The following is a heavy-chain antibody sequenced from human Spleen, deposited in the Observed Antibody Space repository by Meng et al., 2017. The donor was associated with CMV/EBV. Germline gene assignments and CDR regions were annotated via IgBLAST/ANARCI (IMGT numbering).Heavy chain of an antibody. CDR3: AIVEMATTANDY. D-gene: IGHD5-24*01. CDR2: INHSGST. CDR1: GDSFNNYF. J-gene: IGHJ4*02. V-gene: IGHV4-34*01. Sequence: TCAVYGDSFNNYFCNWIRQPPGKGLEWIGEINHSGSTNYNPSLKSRVTVSIDTSKNQFSLKLSSVTAADTAMYYCAIVEMATTANDYWGQGTLVTVSS.